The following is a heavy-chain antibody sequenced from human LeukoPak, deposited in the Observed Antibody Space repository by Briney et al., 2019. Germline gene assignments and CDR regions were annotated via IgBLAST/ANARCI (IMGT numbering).Heavy chain of an antibody. CDR3: ARGDIDYDFWSGYQGYYYYYGMDV. D-gene: IGHD3-3*01. Sequence: GGSLRLSYAASGFTFSSYSMNWVRQAPGKGLEWVSYISSGSSTIYHADSVKGRFTISRDNAQNSLYLQMNSLRAEDTAVYYCARGDIDYDFWSGYQGYYYYYGMDVWGQGTTVTVSS. CDR1: GFTFSSYS. J-gene: IGHJ6*02. V-gene: IGHV3-48*04. CDR2: ISSGSSTI.